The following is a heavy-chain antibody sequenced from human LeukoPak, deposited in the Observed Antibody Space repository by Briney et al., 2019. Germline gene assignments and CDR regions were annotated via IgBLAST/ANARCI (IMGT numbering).Heavy chain of an antibody. J-gene: IGHJ6*04. CDR1: GFTFSSYE. CDR2: ISSSGSTI. CDR3: AALGADYDILTGYSRLGYCGMDV. D-gene: IGHD3-9*01. V-gene: IGHV3-48*03. Sequence: PGGSLRLSCAASGFTFSSYEMNWVRQAPGKGLEWVSYISSSGSTIYYADSVKGRFTISRDNAKNSLYLQMNSLRAEDTAVYYCAALGADYDILTGYSRLGYCGMDVWGKGTTVTVSS.